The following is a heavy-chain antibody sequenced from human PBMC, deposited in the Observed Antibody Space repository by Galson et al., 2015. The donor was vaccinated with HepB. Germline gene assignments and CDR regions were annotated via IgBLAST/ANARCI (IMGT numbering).Heavy chain of an antibody. V-gene: IGHV5-51*01. Sequence: QSGAEVKKPGESLKISCKGSGYSFSDYWIGWVRQMPGKGLEWMGIIYPGASHTRYSPSFQGQVTISADKSITTAYLQWSSLKASDTAVYYCARRNATWPTEFIDYWGQGTLVTVSS. D-gene: IGHD3-10*01. J-gene: IGHJ4*02. CDR1: GYSFSDYW. CDR2: IYPGASHT. CDR3: ARRNATWPTEFIDY.